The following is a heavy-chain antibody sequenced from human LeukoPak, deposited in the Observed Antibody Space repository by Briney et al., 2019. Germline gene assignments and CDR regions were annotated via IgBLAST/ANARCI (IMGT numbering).Heavy chain of an antibody. CDR1: GGTFSSYA. D-gene: IGHD2-2*01. CDR3: ARPSGIPAAMNYYYGMDV. CDR2: IIPIFGTA. Sequence: SVKVSCKASGGTFSSYAINWVRQAPGQGLEWMGGIIPIFGTASYAQEFQGRVTITADESTSTAYMELSSLRSDDTAVYYCARPSGIPAAMNYYYGMDVWGQGTTVTVSS. V-gene: IGHV1-69*13. J-gene: IGHJ6*02.